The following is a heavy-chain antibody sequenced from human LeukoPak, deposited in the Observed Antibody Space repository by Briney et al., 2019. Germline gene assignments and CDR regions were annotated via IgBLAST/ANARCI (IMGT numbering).Heavy chain of an antibody. J-gene: IGHJ4*02. D-gene: IGHD2-2*01. CDR2: MNPNSGNT. CDR3: ARAVSCSSTSCYYFDY. Sequence: ASMKVSCKASGYTFTSYDINWVRQATGQGLEWMGWMNPNSGNTGYAQKFQGRVTITRNTSISTAYMEVSSLRSEDTAVYYCARAVSCSSTSCYYFDYWGQGTLVTVSS. CDR1: GYTFTSYD. V-gene: IGHV1-8*02.